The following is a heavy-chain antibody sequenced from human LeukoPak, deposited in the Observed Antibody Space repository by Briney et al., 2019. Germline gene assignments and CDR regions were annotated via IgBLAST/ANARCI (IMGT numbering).Heavy chain of an antibody. J-gene: IGHJ4*02. CDR2: ISDSGGNT. CDR1: GFTFNSYA. V-gene: IGHV3-23*01. Sequence: GGSLRLCCAASGFTFNSYAMRWVRQAPWERLQWVSGISDSGGNTYYADSVRGRFTISRDNSKNTLYLQMNSLRAEDTAVYYCARHRSSWLIDYWGQGTLVTVSS. CDR3: ARHRSSWLIDY. D-gene: IGHD6-6*01.